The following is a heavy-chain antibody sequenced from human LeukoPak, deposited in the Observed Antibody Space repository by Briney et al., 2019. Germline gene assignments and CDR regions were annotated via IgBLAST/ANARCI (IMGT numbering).Heavy chain of an antibody. J-gene: IGHJ4*02. CDR2: ISTYNGNT. Sequence: ASVKVSCKASGGTFSSYAISWVRQAPGQGLEWMGWISTYNGNTHYAQKLQGRVTMTTDTSTSTTYMELRSLRSDDTAVYYCARDWPDRRAGIGDYWGQGTLVTVSS. CDR3: ARDWPDRRAGIGDY. D-gene: IGHD6-19*01. CDR1: GGTFSSYA. V-gene: IGHV1-18*01.